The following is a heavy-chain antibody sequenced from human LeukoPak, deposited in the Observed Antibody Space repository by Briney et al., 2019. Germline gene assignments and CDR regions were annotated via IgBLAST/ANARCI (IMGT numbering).Heavy chain of an antibody. J-gene: IGHJ4*02. Sequence: SETLSLTCAVYGGSFSGYYWSWIRQPPGKGLEWIGSIYYSGSTYYNPSLKSRVTISVDTSKNQFSLKLSSVTAADTAVYYCARHSPLHYDFWSGSTFEFDYWGQGTLVTVSS. V-gene: IGHV4-34*01. CDR2: IYYSGST. CDR1: GGSFSGYY. D-gene: IGHD3-3*01. CDR3: ARHSPLHYDFWSGSTFEFDY.